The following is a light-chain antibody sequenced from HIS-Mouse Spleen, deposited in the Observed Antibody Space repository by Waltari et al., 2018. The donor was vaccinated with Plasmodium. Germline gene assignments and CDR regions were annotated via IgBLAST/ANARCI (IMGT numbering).Light chain of an antibody. V-gene: IGLV2-11*02. CDR3: CSYAGSYTWV. J-gene: IGLJ3*02. CDR1: SSDVGGYNY. CDR2: DVS. Sequence: QSALTQPRSVSGSPGQSVTIPCTGTSSDVGGYNYVPWYHQHPGKAPKLIIYDVSKRPSGVPDRFSGSKSGNTASLTISGLQAEDEADYYCCSYAGSYTWVFGGGTKLTVL.